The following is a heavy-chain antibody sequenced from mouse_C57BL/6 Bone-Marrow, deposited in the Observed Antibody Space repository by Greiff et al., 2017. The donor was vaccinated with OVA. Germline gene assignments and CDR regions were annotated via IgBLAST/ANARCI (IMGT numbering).Heavy chain of an antibody. CDR1: GFTFSDYY. V-gene: IGHV5-12*01. CDR2: ISNGGGST. D-gene: IGHD2-3*01. CDR3: ARHGGYYLFAY. Sequence: EVKLMESGGGLVQPGGSLKLSCAASGFTFSDYYMYWVRQTPEKRLEWFAYISNGGGSTYYPDTVKGRFPISRENAKNTLYLQMSRLKSEDTAMYYWARHGGYYLFAYWGQGTLVTVSA. J-gene: IGHJ3*01.